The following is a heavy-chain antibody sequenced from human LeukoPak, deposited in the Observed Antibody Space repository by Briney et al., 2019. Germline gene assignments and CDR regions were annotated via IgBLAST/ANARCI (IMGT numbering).Heavy chain of an antibody. CDR3: ARHATAGSYRDY. CDR1: GGSISSYY. V-gene: IGHV4-59*08. J-gene: IGHJ4*02. CDR2: IYYSGST. Sequence: SETLSLTCTVSGGSISSYYWSWIRQPPGKGLEWIGYIYYSGSTNYNPSLKSRVTISVDTSKNQFSLKLSSVTAADTAVYYCARHATAGSYRDYWGQGTLVTVSS. D-gene: IGHD5-18*01.